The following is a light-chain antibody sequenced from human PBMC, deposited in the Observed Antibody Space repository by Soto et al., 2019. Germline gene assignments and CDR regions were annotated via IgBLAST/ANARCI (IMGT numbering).Light chain of an antibody. J-gene: IGKJ2*01. Sequence: EIVMTQSPATLSVSPGERATLSCRASQSVSINLAWYQQKPGQAPRLLIYGASTRASGIPARFSGSGSGTEFTLSISSLQSEDFAVYYCQQYGGTFGQGTKLEIK. CDR3: QQYGGT. CDR1: QSVSIN. CDR2: GAS. V-gene: IGKV3-15*01.